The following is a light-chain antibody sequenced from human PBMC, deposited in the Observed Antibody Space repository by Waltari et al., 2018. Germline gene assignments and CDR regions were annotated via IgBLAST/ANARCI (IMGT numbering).Light chain of an antibody. J-gene: IGKJ1*01. CDR1: QSFSSSY. CDR3: QQYGSSMWT. Sequence: EIVLTQSPGTLSLSPGERATLSCRASQSFSSSYLAWYQQKPGHAPRLLIYGASSRATGIPERFSGSGSGTDFTLTISRLEPEDFAVYYCQQYGSSMWTFGQGTKVEIK. V-gene: IGKV3-20*01. CDR2: GAS.